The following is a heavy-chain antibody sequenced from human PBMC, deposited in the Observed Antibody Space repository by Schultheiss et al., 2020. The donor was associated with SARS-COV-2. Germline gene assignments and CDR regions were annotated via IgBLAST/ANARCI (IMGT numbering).Heavy chain of an antibody. Sequence: GGSLRVSCAASGFTFSSYGMHWVRQAPGKGLEWVAVIWYDGSNKYYADSVKGRFTISRDNSKNTLYLQMNSLRAEDTAVYYCARDQEQWLLSHYYYYGMDVWGQGTTVTVSS. J-gene: IGHJ6*02. CDR2: IWYDGSNK. V-gene: IGHV3-33*01. CDR1: GFTFSSYG. D-gene: IGHD6-19*01. CDR3: ARDQEQWLLSHYYYYGMDV.